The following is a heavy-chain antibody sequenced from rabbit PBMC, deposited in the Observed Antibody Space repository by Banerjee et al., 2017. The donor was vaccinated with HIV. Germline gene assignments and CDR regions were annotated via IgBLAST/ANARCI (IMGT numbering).Heavy chain of an antibody. CDR2: IYGGSSDNA. J-gene: IGHJ4*01. CDR3: YSSASLFNL. CDR1: GFSFSSGYY. V-gene: IGHV1S40*01. Sequence: QSLEESGGDLVKPGASLTLTCTASGFSFSSGYYICWVRQAPGKGLEWIACIYGGSSDNAYYASWAKGRFTISKTSSPTVTLQMTSLTAADTATYFCYSSASLFNLWGPGTLVTVS. D-gene: IGHD7-1*01.